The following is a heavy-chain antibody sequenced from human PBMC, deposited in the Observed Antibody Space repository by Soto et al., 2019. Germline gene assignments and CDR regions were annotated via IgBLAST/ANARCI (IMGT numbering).Heavy chain of an antibody. D-gene: IGHD2-15*01. V-gene: IGHV4-34*01. Sequence: SETLSLTCAVYGGSFSGYYWSWIRQPPGKGLEWIGEINHSGSTNYNPSLKSRVTISVDTSKNQFSLKLSSVTAADTAVYYCARGPGDLGYCSGGSCYSLDYWGQGTLVTVSS. CDR2: INHSGST. J-gene: IGHJ4*02. CDR1: GGSFSGYY. CDR3: ARGPGDLGYCSGGSCYSLDY.